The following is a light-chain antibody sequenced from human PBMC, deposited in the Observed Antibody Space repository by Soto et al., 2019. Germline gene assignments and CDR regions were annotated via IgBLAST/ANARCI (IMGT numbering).Light chain of an antibody. Sequence: VLTQPPSASGTPGQRVTISCSGSSSNIGSNYVYWYQQLPGTAPKLLIYSNNQRPSGVPDRFSGSKSGTSASLAISGLRSEDEADYYCAAWDDSLSGVFGGGTKLTVL. CDR3: AAWDDSLSGV. J-gene: IGLJ2*01. CDR1: SSNIGSNY. V-gene: IGLV1-47*02. CDR2: SNN.